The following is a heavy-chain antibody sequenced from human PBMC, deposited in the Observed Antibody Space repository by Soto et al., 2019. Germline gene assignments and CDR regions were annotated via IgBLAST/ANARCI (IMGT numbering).Heavy chain of an antibody. Sequence: QLQLQESGPGLVKPSETLSLTCTVSGGSITGAYYYWGWIRQSPGKGLEYIGSIHYSGRTYYNPSLQGRVTVSVDTSKNQFSLRLVSVTAADTAVYYCARHGPGTYYPIDYWGQGTLVTVSS. V-gene: IGHV4-39*01. CDR3: ARHGPGTYYPIDY. CDR2: IHYSGRT. J-gene: IGHJ4*02. CDR1: GGSITGAYYY. D-gene: IGHD3-10*01.